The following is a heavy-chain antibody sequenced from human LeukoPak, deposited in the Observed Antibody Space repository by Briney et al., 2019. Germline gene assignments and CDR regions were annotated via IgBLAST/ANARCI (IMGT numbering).Heavy chain of an antibody. V-gene: IGHV4-34*01. D-gene: IGHD2-8*02. J-gene: IGHJ4*02. CDR3: ASYLYWWSDLGY. Sequence: PSETLSLTCAVYGGSFSGYYWSWIRQPPGKGLEWIGEINHSGSTNYNPSLKSRVTISVDTSKNQFSLKLSSVTAADTAVYYCASYLYWWSDLGYWGQGTLVTVSS. CDR1: GGSFSGYY. CDR2: INHSGST.